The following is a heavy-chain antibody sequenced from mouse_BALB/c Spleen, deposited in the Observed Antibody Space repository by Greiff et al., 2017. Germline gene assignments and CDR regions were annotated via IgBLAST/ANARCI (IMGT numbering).Heavy chain of an antibody. J-gene: IGHJ4*01. CDR3: ARRGFDGGYAMDY. Sequence: VQLQQSGAELMKPGASVKISCKATGYTFSSYWIEWVKQRPGHGLEWIGEILPGSGSTNYNEKFKGKATFTADTSSNTAYMQLSSLTSEDSAVYYCARRGFDGGYAMDYWGQGTSVTVSS. CDR1: GYTFSSYW. V-gene: IGHV1-9*01. CDR2: ILPGSGST. D-gene: IGHD3-1*01.